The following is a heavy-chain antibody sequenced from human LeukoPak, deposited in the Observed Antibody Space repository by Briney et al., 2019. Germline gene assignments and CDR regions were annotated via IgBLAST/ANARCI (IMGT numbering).Heavy chain of an antibody. CDR1: GYTFTGYY. D-gene: IGHD2-2*01. Sequence: GASVKLSCKASGYTFTGYYMHWVRQAPGQGLEWMGWINPNSGGTNYAQKFQGRVTMTRDTSISTAYMELSRLRSDDTAVYYCARGSRGYCSSTSCPHDAFDIWGQGTMVTVSS. V-gene: IGHV1-2*02. J-gene: IGHJ3*02. CDR2: INPNSGGT. CDR3: ARGSRGYCSSTSCPHDAFDI.